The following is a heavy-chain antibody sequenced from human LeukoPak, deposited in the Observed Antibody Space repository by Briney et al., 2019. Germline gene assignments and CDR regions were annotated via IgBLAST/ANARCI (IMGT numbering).Heavy chain of an antibody. CDR2: IYYSGST. CDR1: GGSISSYY. V-gene: IGHV4-59*01. CDR3: AKTTVTTFYAFDI. Sequence: KPSETPSLTCTVSGGSISSYYWSWIRQPPGKGLEWIGYIYYSGSTNYNPSLKSRVTMSVDTSKNQLSLKLTSVTAADTAVYYCAKTTVTTFYAFDIWGQGTVVTVSS. J-gene: IGHJ3*02. D-gene: IGHD4-17*01.